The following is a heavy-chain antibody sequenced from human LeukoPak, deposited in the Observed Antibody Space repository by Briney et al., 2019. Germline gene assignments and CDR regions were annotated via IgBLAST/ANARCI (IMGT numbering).Heavy chain of an antibody. J-gene: IGHJ3*02. Sequence: ASVKVSCKASGGTFSSYAISWVRQAPGQGLEWMGGIIPIFGTANYAQKFQGRVTITADKSTSTAYMELSSLRSEDTAVYYCARDIYSGTEGADAFDIWGQGTMVTVSS. D-gene: IGHD1-26*01. V-gene: IGHV1-69*06. CDR3: ARDIYSGTEGADAFDI. CDR2: IIPIFGTA. CDR1: GGTFSSYA.